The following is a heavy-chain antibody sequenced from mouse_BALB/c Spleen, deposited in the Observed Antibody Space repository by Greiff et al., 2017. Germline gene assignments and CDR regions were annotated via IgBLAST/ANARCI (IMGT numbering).Heavy chain of an antibody. CDR3: TRWLITTVVDY. J-gene: IGHJ2*01. D-gene: IGHD1-1*01. Sequence: VQLQQSGAELARPGASVKMSCKASGYAFSSSWMNWVKQRPGQGLEWIGRIYPGDGDTNYNGKFKGKATLTAVTSASTAYMELSSLTNEDSAVYYCTRWLITTVVDYWGQGTTLTVSS. CDR2: IYPGDGDT. CDR1: GYAFSSSW. V-gene: IGHV1-82*01.